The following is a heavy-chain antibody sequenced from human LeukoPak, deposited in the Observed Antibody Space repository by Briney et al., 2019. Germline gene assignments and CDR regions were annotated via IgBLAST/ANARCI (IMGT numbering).Heavy chain of an antibody. V-gene: IGHV4-34*01. CDR2: INHSGST. CDR3: AGGESRVDAFDI. CDR1: GGSFSGYY. Sequence: PSETLSLTCAVYGGSFSGYYWSWIRQPPGKGLEWIGEINHSGSTNYIPSLKSRVTISVDTAKNQFSLKLSSVTAAHTAVYYCAGGESRVDAFDIWGQATMVTVSS. J-gene: IGHJ3*02.